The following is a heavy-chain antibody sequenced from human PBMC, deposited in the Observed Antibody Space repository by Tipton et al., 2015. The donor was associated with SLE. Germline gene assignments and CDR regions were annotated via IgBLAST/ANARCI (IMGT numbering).Heavy chain of an antibody. CDR1: GYTFTSYY. J-gene: IGHJ4*02. V-gene: IGHV1-46*01. CDR2: INPSGGST. CDR3: ARAARTSSGSYCDY. Sequence: QSGAEVKKPGASVKVSCKASGYTFTSYYIHWVRLAPGQGLEWMGLINPSGGSTIYAQKVQGRVAMTSDTSTSTVYMELSSLRSDDTAVYYCARAARTSSGSYCDYWGQGTLVTVSS. D-gene: IGHD1-26*01.